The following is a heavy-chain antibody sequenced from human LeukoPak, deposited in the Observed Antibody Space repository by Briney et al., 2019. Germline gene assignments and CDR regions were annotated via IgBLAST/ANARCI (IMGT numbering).Heavy chain of an antibody. CDR2: IGASGGST. D-gene: IGHD6-6*01. Sequence: PGGSLRLSCAASGFTFSSSAMSWVRQAPGKGLQWVSAIGASGGSTYFADSVKGRFTISRDNSKNTLYLQMNSLRAEDTAVYYCANWIGSSSRDYWGQGTLVTVSS. V-gene: IGHV3-23*01. CDR3: ANWIGSSSRDY. J-gene: IGHJ4*02. CDR1: GFTFSSSA.